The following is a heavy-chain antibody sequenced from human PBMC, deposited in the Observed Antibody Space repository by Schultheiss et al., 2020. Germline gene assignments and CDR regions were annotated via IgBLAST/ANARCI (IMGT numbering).Heavy chain of an antibody. CDR3: AKDVFPDTVYYYYYGMDV. V-gene: IGHV3-23*01. J-gene: IGHJ6*02. CDR2: ISGDGGRT. CDR1: GFTFSSYA. Sequence: GGSLRLSCAASGFTFSSYAMNWVRQAPGKGLEWVSSISGDGGRTHYADSVKGRFTFSRDNSKNTLSLQMNSLRAEETAIYYCAKDVFPDTVYYYYYGMDVWGQGTTVTVSS. D-gene: IGHD4-11*01.